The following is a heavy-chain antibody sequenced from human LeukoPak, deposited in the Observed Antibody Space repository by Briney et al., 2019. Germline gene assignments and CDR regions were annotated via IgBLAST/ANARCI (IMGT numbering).Heavy chain of an antibody. Sequence: GGSLRLSCAASGVIVSRYWMNWVRQAPGKGLEWVANIKEDESEKHYVDSVKGRFTISRDTAKNSLFLQLTSLRPDDTAVYYCAVGHGGYSGQGILVTVSS. D-gene: IGHD4-23*01. V-gene: IGHV3-7*05. CDR3: AVGHGGY. CDR1: GVIVSRYW. CDR2: IKEDESEK. J-gene: IGHJ4*02.